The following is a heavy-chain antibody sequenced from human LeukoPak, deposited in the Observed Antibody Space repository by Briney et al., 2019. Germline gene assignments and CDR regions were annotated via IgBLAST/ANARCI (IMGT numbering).Heavy chain of an antibody. D-gene: IGHD3-22*01. Sequence: KPSETLSLTCAVYGGSFSGYYWSWIRQPPGKGLEWIGEIYHSGSTNYNPSLKSRVTISVDKSKNQFSLKLSSVTAADTAVYYCARVEYDSSGYYGYGMDVWGQGTTVTVSS. CDR3: ARVEYDSSGYYGYGMDV. V-gene: IGHV4-34*01. CDR1: GGSFSGYY. J-gene: IGHJ6*02. CDR2: IYHSGST.